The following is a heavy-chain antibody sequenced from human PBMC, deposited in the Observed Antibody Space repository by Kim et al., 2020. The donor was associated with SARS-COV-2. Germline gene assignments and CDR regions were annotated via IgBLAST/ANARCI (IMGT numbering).Heavy chain of an antibody. CDR3: ARDTARYSSGWSDDY. CDR1: GFTFSSSW. Sequence: GGSLRLSCAASGFTFSSSWMSWVRQAPGKGLEWVAKIKEDGSAKYYVDPVKGRFTISRDKAKNSLYLQMNSLSAEDTAVYYCARDTARYSSGWSDDYWGQGTLVTVSS. V-gene: IGHV3-7*01. D-gene: IGHD6-19*01. CDR2: IKEDGSAK. J-gene: IGHJ4*02.